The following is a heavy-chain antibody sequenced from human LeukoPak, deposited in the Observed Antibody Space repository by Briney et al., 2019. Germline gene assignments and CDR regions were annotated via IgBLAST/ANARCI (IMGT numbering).Heavy chain of an antibody. Sequence: GGSLRLSCAASGFTFSGFWMHWVRQAPGKGLVWVSCIGFDGSDATYADSVKGRFTISRDNSNNTLYLQLNNVRTEDTATYFCAKEQYPGYFDFWGQGTLVTVSA. V-gene: IGHV3-74*01. D-gene: IGHD1-14*01. CDR2: IGFDGSDA. CDR1: GFTFSGFW. J-gene: IGHJ4*02. CDR3: AKEQYPGYFDF.